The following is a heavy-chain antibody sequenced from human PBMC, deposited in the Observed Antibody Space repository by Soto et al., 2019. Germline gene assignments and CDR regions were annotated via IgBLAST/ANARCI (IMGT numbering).Heavy chain of an antibody. D-gene: IGHD5-18*01. Sequence: QVHLVQSGAEVKKPGASVKVSCKASGYSFTSYGISWVRQAPGQGLEWMGWISTDNGNTNYAHNLQGRVTMTTDTSTSTAFMELSGLRSDDTAVYYCASDVPDTALFYYYYGMDAWGQGTTVTVSS. CDR1: GYSFTSYG. CDR2: ISTDNGNT. V-gene: IGHV1-18*01. CDR3: ASDVPDTALFYYYYGMDA. J-gene: IGHJ6*02.